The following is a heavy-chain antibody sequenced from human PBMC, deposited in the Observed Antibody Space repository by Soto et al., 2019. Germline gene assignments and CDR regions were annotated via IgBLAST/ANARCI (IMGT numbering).Heavy chain of an antibody. V-gene: IGHV3-74*01. J-gene: IGHJ4*02. CDR3: ARGGVGRYCSSTSCYTWVFDY. Sequence: EVQLVESGGGLVQPGGSLRLSCAASGFTFSSYWMHWVRQAPGKGLVWVSRINSDGSSTSYADSVKGRFTISRDNAKNTLYLQRKSMRAEETAVYYCARGGVGRYCSSTSCYTWVFDYWGQGTLVTVSS. D-gene: IGHD2-2*02. CDR1: GFTFSSYW. CDR2: INSDGSST.